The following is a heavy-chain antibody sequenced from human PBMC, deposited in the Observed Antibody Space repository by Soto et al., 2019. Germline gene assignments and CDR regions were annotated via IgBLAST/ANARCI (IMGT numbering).Heavy chain of an antibody. D-gene: IGHD2-15*01. V-gene: IGHV3-23*01. J-gene: IGHJ6*02. CDR1: GFTFSSYA. CDR2: ISGSGGST. CDR3: XXXXXXXXGXXYSGGMDV. Sequence: EVQLLESGGGLVQPGGSLRLSCAASGFTFSSYAMSWARQAPGKGLEWVXAISGSGGSTYYADSVKGRFTISRDNSKXTLYLXXXSXXXXDXAXXXXXXXXXXXXGXXYSGGMDVWGQGTTVTVSS.